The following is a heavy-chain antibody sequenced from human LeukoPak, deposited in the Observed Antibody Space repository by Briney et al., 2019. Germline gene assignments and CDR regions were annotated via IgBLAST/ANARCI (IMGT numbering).Heavy chain of an antibody. Sequence: GGSLRLSCAASGFTFDDYTMHWVRQAPGKGLEWVSLISGDGGSTYYADSVKGRFTISRDNSKNSLYLQMNSLRTEDTALYYCARWEMATIGDSILNWFDPWGQGTLVTVSS. CDR2: ISGDGGST. CDR3: ARWEMATIGDSILNWFDP. J-gene: IGHJ5*02. CDR1: GFTFDDYT. D-gene: IGHD5-24*01. V-gene: IGHV3-43*01.